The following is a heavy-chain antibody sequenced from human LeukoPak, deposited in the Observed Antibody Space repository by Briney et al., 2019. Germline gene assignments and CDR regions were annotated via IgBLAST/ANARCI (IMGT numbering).Heavy chain of an antibody. J-gene: IGHJ6*02. V-gene: IGHV3-21*01. CDR3: ARERYYYYGMDV. CDR1: GFTFSSYS. CDR2: ISSSSSYM. Sequence: GGSLRLSCAASGFTFSSYSMNWVRQAPGKGLEWVSSISSSSSYMYYADSVKGRFTISRDNAKNSLYLQTNSLRAEDTAVYYCARERYYYYGMDVWGQGTTVTVSS.